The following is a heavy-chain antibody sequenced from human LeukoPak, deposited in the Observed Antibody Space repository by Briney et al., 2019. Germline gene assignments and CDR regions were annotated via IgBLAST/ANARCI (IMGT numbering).Heavy chain of an antibody. D-gene: IGHD1-14*01. CDR3: ARHIPGPYYFDY. CDR1: RGSISSDH. Sequence: PSETLSLTCTVSRGSISSDHWSWIRQPTGKRLEWIGYIYDSGNTKYNPSLKSRVTMSVDTSKNQFSLKVTSVTAADTAVYYCARHIPGPYYFDYWGRGTLVTVSS. V-gene: IGHV4-59*08. J-gene: IGHJ4*02. CDR2: IYDSGNT.